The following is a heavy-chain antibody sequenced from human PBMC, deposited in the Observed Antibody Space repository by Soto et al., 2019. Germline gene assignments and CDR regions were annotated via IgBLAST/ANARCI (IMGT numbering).Heavy chain of an antibody. D-gene: IGHD6-13*01. V-gene: IGHV4-39*01. Sequence: PSETLSLTCTASGGSISSSSYYWGWIRQPPGKGLEWIGSIYYSGSTYYNPSLKSRVTISVDTSKNQFSLKLSSVTAADTAVYYCARGRKAAGTFPWGQGTLVTVSS. CDR3: ARGRKAAGTFP. CDR1: GGSISSSSYY. CDR2: IYYSGST. J-gene: IGHJ5*02.